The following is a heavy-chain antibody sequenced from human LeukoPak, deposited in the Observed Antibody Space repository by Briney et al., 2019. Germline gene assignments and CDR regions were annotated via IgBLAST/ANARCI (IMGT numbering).Heavy chain of an antibody. D-gene: IGHD5-18*01. CDR3: ARIANVDMAMVNFDY. CDR2: IYYSGST. Sequence: PSETLSLTCTVSGGSIGTSDYYWAWLRQPPGKGLEWIGTIYYSGSTFYNPSLKTRVTIFLDTPKNQFSLKLTSVTAVDTTVYYCARIANVDMAMVNFDYWGQGALVTVSS. J-gene: IGHJ4*02. CDR1: GGSIGTSDYY. V-gene: IGHV4-39*01.